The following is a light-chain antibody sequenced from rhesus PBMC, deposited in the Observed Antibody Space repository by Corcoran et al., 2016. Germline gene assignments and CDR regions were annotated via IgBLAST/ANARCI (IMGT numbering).Light chain of an antibody. J-gene: IGKJ1*01. Sequence: DIQMTQSPSSLSASVGDTVTITCRASQGISSWLAWYQQKPGKAPKLLIYKASSLQSWVPSRFSGSGSGTDFTLNINSLQSEDFATYYCQQYSSRPWTFGQGTKVEIK. CDR2: KAS. CDR1: QGISSW. CDR3: QQYSSRPWT. V-gene: IGKV1-22*01.